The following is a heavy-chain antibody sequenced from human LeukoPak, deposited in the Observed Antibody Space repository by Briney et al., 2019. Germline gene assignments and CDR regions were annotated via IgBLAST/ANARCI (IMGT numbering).Heavy chain of an antibody. CDR1: GFTFSSYS. V-gene: IGHV3-21*01. Sequence: GGSLRLSCAASGFTFSSYSMNWVRQAPGKGLEWVSSISSSSSYIYYADSVKGRFTISRDNAKNSLYLQMNSLRAEDTAVYYCARVVIFGVVIPWFDPWGQGTLVTVSS. D-gene: IGHD3-3*01. CDR2: ISSSSSYI. CDR3: ARVVIFGVVIPWFDP. J-gene: IGHJ5*02.